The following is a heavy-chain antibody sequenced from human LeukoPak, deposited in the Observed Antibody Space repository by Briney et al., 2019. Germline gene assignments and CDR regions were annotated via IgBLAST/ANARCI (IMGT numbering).Heavy chain of an antibody. CDR2: ISDGGHTT. CDR3: ARSRTIFGVVRWYFDY. Sequence: GGSLRLSCATSGFTFSINAMSWIRQAPGKGLEWVSVISDGGHTTHYADSVKGRFTISRDNSKNTLYLQMNSLRAEDTAVYYCARSRTIFGVVRWYFDYWGQGTLVTVSS. CDR1: GFTFSINA. J-gene: IGHJ4*02. V-gene: IGHV3-23*01. D-gene: IGHD3-3*01.